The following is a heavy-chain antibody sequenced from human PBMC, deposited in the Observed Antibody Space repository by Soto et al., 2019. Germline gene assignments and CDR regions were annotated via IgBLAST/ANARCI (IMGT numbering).Heavy chain of an antibody. CDR2: ISPSGDTT. J-gene: IGHJ4*02. D-gene: IGHD2-21*02. V-gene: IGHV3-23*01. CDR1: GGSFRNYY. Sequence: QPSETLSLTCGVYGGSFRNYYWIWVRQAPGKGLDWVSGISPSGDTTYYADSVKGRFTISRDNSKTVLYLQMNSLRAEDTAVYYCAFKGTANPFYWGQGTLVTVSS. CDR3: AFKGTANPFY.